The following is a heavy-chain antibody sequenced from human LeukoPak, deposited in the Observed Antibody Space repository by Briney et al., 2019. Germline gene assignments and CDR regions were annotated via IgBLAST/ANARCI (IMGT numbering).Heavy chain of an antibody. J-gene: IGHJ4*02. CDR2: ISDDGTTK. V-gene: IGHV3-30*18. D-gene: IGHD2-15*01. CDR3: AKPIGYCTGGRCYSFDY. CDR1: GFTFSNYG. Sequence: GRSLRLSCAASGFTFSNYGTHWVRQAPGKGLEWVAVISDDGTTKEYADSVKGRFTISRDNSKNTVYLQMNSLRPDDTAVYYCAKPIGYCTGGRCYSFDYWGQGTLVTVSS.